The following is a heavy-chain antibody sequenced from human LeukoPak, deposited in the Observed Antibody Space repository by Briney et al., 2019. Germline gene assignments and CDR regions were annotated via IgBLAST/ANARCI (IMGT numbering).Heavy chain of an antibody. CDR1: GFTFSSYA. V-gene: IGHV3-30-3*01. CDR2: ISYDGSNK. CDR3: ARDGAAARPEYYYYYGMDV. D-gene: IGHD6-13*01. J-gene: IGHJ6*02. Sequence: GRSLRLSCAASGFTFSSYAMHWVRQAPGKGLEWVAVISYDGSNKYYADSVKGRFTISRDNSKNTLYLQMNSLRAGDTAVYYCARDGAAARPEYYYYYGMDVWGQGTTVTVSS.